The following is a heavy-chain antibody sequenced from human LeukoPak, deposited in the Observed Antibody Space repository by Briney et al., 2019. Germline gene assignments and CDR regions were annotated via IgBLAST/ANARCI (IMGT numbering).Heavy chain of an antibody. CDR2: IYHNGST. CDR1: GFTFSTFAM. Sequence: PGGSLRLSCEASGFTFSTFAMIWVRQSPGKGLGWIGEIYHNGSTNNNPSLKSRVTISIDKSKKQFSLKLSSVTAADTAVYYCATPYYGGNSRWDFHYWGQGTLVTVSS. D-gene: IGHD4-23*01. J-gene: IGHJ4*02. CDR3: ATPYYGGNSRWDFHY. V-gene: IGHV4-4*02.